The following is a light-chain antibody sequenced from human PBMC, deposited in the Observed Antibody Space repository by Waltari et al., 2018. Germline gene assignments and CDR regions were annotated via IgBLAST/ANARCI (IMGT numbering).Light chain of an antibody. V-gene: IGKV3-11*01. Sequence: EIVLTQSPATLSLSPGERATLSCRASQSVRNYLAWYQQKPGQAPRLLIYAASNRATGNPARFSGSGSGTDFTLTISSLEPEDFAVYYCQYRGHWPPDASFGPGTKVDIK. CDR1: QSVRNY. J-gene: IGKJ3*01. CDR3: QYRGHWPPDAS. CDR2: AAS.